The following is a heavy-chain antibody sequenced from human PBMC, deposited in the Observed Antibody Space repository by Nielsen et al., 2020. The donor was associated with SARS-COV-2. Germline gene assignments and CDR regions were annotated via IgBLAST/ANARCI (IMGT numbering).Heavy chain of an antibody. V-gene: IGHV3-30*03. Sequence: GGSLRLSCEASGFSISRYGMHWVRQAPGKGLEWVAVISYDGSNKYYADSVKGRFTISRDNSKNTLYLQMNSLRAEDTAVYYCARDVPDYYYYYYMDVWGKGTTVTVSS. D-gene: IGHD3-10*02. CDR1: GFSISRYG. CDR3: ARDVPDYYYYYYMDV. J-gene: IGHJ6*03. CDR2: ISYDGSNK.